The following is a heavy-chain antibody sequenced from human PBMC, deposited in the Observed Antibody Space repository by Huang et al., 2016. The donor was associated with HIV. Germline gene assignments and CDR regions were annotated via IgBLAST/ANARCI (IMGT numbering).Heavy chain of an antibody. CDR2: VSNSASSR. CDR3: AKDLVTYDSSGSV. CDR1: GLRFSSSA. V-gene: IGHV3-23*01. Sequence: EVHLLESGGGLVQPGGSLRLSCAASGLRFSSSAMSWVRQAPGRVLEWGSTVSNSASSRHYADSVRGRFTISRDNSKDTLYLQMNSLRAEDTALYYCAKDLVTYDSSGSVWGQGTLVTVSS. J-gene: IGHJ4*02. D-gene: IGHD3-22*01.